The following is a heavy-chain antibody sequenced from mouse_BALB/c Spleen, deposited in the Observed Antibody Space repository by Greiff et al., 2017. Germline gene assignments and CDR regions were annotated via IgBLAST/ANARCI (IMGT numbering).Heavy chain of an antibody. CDR1: GFTFSSFG. Sequence: EVQGVESGGGLVQPGGSRKLSCAASGFTFSSFGMHWVRQAPEKGLEWVAYISSGSSTIYYADTVKGRFTISRDNPKNTLFLQMTSLRSEDTAMYYCARKAVVPYWYFDVWGAGTTVTVSS. D-gene: IGHD1-1*01. CDR3: ARKAVVPYWYFDV. J-gene: IGHJ1*01. V-gene: IGHV5-17*02. CDR2: ISSGSSTI.